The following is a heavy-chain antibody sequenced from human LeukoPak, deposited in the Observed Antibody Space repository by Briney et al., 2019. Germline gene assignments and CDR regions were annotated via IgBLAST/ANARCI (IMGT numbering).Heavy chain of an antibody. V-gene: IGHV3-53*01. CDR3: ARNSGELGA. J-gene: IGHJ5*02. CDR1: GFTVSNNY. Sequence: GGSLRLSCAASGFTVSNNYMSWVRRAAGKGLEWVSLIYNGGGTYYADSVKGRFTISRDNSKNTLYLQMNSLRVEDTAVYYCARNSGELGAWGQGTLVTVSS. D-gene: IGHD2-21*01. CDR2: IYNGGGT.